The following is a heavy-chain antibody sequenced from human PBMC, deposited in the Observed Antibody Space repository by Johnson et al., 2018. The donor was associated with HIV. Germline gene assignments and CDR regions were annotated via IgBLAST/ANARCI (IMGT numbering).Heavy chain of an antibody. CDR1: GFTFRNYA. V-gene: IGHV3-30-3*01. Sequence: QVLLLESGGGVVQPGRSLRLSCAASGFTFRNYAIHWVRQAPGKGLEWVAVTSYDGSSQYIADFVEGRFTISRDNSKNTIYLQMNSLRPEDTAVYYCASPWVASALDIWGQGTLVTVSP. D-gene: IGHD2-15*01. J-gene: IGHJ3*02. CDR3: ASPWVASALDI. CDR2: TSYDGSSQ.